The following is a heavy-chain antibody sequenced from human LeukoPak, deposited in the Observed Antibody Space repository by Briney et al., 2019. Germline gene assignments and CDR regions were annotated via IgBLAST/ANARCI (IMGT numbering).Heavy chain of an antibody. CDR2: INPNSGGT. CDR3: AREGYCNSTSCDKPFDY. Sequence: ASVKVSCKASGYTFTGYYMHWVRQAPGQGLEWMGWINPNSGGTNYAQKLQGRVTMTTDTSTSTAYMELRSLRSDDTALYYCAREGYCNSTSCDKPFDYWGQGTLVTVSS. J-gene: IGHJ4*02. D-gene: IGHD2-2*01. CDR1: GYTFTGYY. V-gene: IGHV1-2*02.